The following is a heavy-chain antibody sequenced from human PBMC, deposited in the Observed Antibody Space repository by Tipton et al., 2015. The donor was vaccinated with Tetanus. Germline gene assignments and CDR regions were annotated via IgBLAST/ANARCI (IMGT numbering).Heavy chain of an antibody. D-gene: IGHD4-17*01. Sequence: TLSLTCIVSGASISSSSHYWGWIRQTPGKGLEWIGSISYSGSTYQNPSPKSRVTISVDTSKNRFSLKLSSVTAADTAVYYCARRDPGASPFDYWGQGTLVTVSS. CDR2: ISYSGST. CDR3: ARRDPGASPFDY. J-gene: IGHJ4*02. CDR1: GASISSSSHY. V-gene: IGHV4-39*01.